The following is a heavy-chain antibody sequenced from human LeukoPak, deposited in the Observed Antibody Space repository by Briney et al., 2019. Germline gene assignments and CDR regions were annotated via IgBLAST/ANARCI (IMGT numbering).Heavy chain of an antibody. CDR2: IYSGGST. J-gene: IGHJ4*02. Sequence: GGSLRLSCAASGFTVSSNYMSWVRQAPGKGLEWVSVIYSGGSTYYADSVKGRFTISRDNSKNTLYLQMNSLRAEDTAVYYCAKDLAGSGSYSFDYWGQGTLVTVSS. D-gene: IGHD1-26*01. CDR1: GFTVSSNY. CDR3: AKDLAGSGSYSFDY. V-gene: IGHV3-53*01.